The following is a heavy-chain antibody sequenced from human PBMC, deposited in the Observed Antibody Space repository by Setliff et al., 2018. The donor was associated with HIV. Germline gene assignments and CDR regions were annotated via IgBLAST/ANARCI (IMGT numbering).Heavy chain of an antibody. CDR2: ITPSGDS. V-gene: IGHV4-34*01. Sequence: KTSETLSLTCAVYGGSVSGHYWGWFRQPPGKGLEWIGEITPSGDSSYIPSLKSRVTMSLDTSKNQFSLNLNSVTAADTAVYYCSNWNTTVDADSWGQGTLVTVSS. CDR1: GGSVSGHY. D-gene: IGHD1-1*01. CDR3: SNWNTTVDADS. J-gene: IGHJ4*02.